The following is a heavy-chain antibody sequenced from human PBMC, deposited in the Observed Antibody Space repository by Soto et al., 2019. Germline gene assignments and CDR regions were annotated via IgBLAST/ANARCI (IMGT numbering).Heavy chain of an antibody. Sequence: PSETLSLTCAVSGYSISSGYYWGWIRQPPGXGLEWIGSIYHSGSTYYNPSLKSRVTISVDTSKNQFSLKLSSVTAADTAVYYCARGVPYYYDSSSCAFDIWGQGTMVTVSS. CDR2: IYHSGST. D-gene: IGHD3-22*01. J-gene: IGHJ3*02. CDR3: ARGVPYYYDSSSCAFDI. CDR1: GYSISSGYY. V-gene: IGHV4-38-2*01.